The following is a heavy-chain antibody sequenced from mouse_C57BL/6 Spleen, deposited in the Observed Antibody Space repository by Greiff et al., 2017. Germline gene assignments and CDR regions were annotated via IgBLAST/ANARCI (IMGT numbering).Heavy chain of an antibody. CDR3: ARARGKDAMDY. CDR2: IHPNSGST. Sequence: QVQLQQPGAELVKPGASVKLSCKASGYTFTSYWMHWVKQRPGQGLEWIGMIHPNSGSTNYNEKFKSKATLTVDKSSSTAYMQLSSLTSEDSAVYYCARARGKDAMDYWGQGTSVTVSS. J-gene: IGHJ4*01. V-gene: IGHV1-64*01. CDR1: GYTFTSYW. D-gene: IGHD2-1*01.